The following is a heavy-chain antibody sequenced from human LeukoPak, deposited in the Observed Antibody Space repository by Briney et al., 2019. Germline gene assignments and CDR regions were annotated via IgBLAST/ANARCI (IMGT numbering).Heavy chain of an antibody. CDR1: GFTFSRFA. CDR2: ISYDGSYK. Sequence: GGSLSLSCAASGFTFSRFAVHRVRQAPGKGLEWVAVISYDGSYKYYADSVQGRFTISRDNSKNTLYLQMNSLSTEDTAVYYCARVSGAEAATGGYFDRWGQGTLVTVSS. J-gene: IGHJ4*02. CDR3: ARVSGAEAATGGYFDR. D-gene: IGHD6-13*01. V-gene: IGHV3-30*04.